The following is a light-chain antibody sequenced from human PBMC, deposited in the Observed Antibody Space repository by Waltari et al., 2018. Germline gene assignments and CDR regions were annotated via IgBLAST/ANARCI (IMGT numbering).Light chain of an antibody. CDR1: SSDVGFYNY. J-gene: IGLJ3*02. V-gene: IGLV2-14*01. CDR3: NSYAGSSSWV. Sequence: QSALTQPASVSGSPGQSITISCTGTSSDVGFYNYVSWSQQHPGNAPKLMIYDVSERPSGVSIRFSASKSGNTASLTISGLQAEDEADYYCNSYAGSSSWVFGGGTKLTVL. CDR2: DVS.